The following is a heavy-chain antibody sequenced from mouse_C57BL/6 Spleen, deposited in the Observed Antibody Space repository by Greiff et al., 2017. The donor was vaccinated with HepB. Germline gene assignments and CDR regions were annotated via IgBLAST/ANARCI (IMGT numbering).Heavy chain of an antibody. J-gene: IGHJ4*01. CDR3: AREYYYAMDY. V-gene: IGHV3-6*01. CDR2: ISYDGSN. CDR1: GYSITSGYY. Sequence: EVQLVESGPGLVKPSQSLSLTCSVTGYSITSGYYWNWIRQFPGNKLEWMGYISYDGSNNYNPSLKNRISITRDTSKNQFFLKLNSVTTEDTATYYCAREYYYAMDYWGQGTSVTVSS.